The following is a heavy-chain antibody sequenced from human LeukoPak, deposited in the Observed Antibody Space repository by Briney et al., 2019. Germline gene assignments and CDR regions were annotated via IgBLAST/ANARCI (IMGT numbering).Heavy chain of an antibody. Sequence: GASVKVSCKASGYTFTGYYMHLVRQAPGQGLEWMGRINPNSGGTNSAQKFQGRVTMTRDTSISTAYMELSRLRSDDTAVYYCARSSSSSWTYLDHWGQGTLVTVSS. CDR3: ARSSSSSWTYLDH. V-gene: IGHV1-2*06. CDR2: INPNSGGT. J-gene: IGHJ4*02. CDR1: GYTFTGYY. D-gene: IGHD6-13*01.